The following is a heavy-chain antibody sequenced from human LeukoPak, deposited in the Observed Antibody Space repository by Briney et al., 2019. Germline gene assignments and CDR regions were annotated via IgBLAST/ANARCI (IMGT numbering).Heavy chain of an antibody. D-gene: IGHD6-19*01. Sequence: PGGSLRLSCAASGLTFRSYWMSWVRQAPGKGLEWVANIKQDGSEKYYVDSVKGRFTISRDNAKNSLYLQMNSLRAEDTAVYYCGRDASSGWYGAQTDYWGQGTLVTVSS. CDR1: GLTFRSYW. CDR2: IKQDGSEK. J-gene: IGHJ4*02. CDR3: GRDASSGWYGAQTDY. V-gene: IGHV3-7*01.